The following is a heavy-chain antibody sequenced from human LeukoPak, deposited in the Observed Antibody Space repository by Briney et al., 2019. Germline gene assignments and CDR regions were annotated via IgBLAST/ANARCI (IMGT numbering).Heavy chain of an antibody. V-gene: IGHV1-18*01. Sequence: GASVKVSCKASGYTFTSYGISWVRQAPGQGLEWMGWISAYSGNTNYAQKLQGRVTMTTDTSTSTAYMELRSLTHDDTAVYYCARAGYCGDGGCRGGSAFDVWGQGTMVTVSS. CDR3: ARAGYCGDGGCRGGSAFDV. CDR1: GYTFTSYG. CDR2: ISAYSGNT. D-gene: IGHD2-15*01. J-gene: IGHJ3*01.